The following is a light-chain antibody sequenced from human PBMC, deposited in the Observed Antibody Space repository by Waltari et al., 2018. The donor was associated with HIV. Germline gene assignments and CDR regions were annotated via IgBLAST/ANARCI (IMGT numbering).Light chain of an antibody. Sequence: SYELTQPPSVSVSPGQAAIITCSGDARPKQNAYWYQQRSGQAPVLVVYKDSERPSGIPERFSGSGSGKTVTLTISGVQPEDEADYYCQSVDNSGFHVIFGGGTKLTVL. CDR2: KDS. V-gene: IGLV3-25*03. CDR1: ARPKQN. CDR3: QSVDNSGFHVI. J-gene: IGLJ2*01.